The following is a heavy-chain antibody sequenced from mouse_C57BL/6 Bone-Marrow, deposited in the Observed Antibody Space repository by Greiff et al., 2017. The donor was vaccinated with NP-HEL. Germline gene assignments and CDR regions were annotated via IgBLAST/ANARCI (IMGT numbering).Heavy chain of an antibody. V-gene: IGHV3-1*01. D-gene: IGHD4-1*02. CDR1: GYSITSGYD. CDR2: ISYSGST. CDR3: ARSGQLGYFDY. J-gene: IGHJ2*01. Sequence: EVKLLESGPGMVKPSQSLSLTCTVTGYSITSGYDWHWIRHFPGNKLEWMGYISYSGSTNYNPSLKSRISITHDTSKNHFFLKLNSVTTEDTATYYCARSGQLGYFDYWGQGTTLTVSS.